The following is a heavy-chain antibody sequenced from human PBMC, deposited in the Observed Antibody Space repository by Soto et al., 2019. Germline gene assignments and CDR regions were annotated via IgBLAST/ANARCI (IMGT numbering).Heavy chain of an antibody. Sequence: PGGSLRLSCAASGFTFSSYAMHWVRQAPGKGLEWVAVISYDGSNKYYADSVKGRFTISRDNSKNTLYLQMNSLRAEDTAVYYCARGDYDFWGIGMDVWGQGTTVTVSS. CDR1: GFTFSSYA. CDR2: ISYDGSNK. D-gene: IGHD3-3*01. CDR3: ARGDYDFWGIGMDV. V-gene: IGHV3-30-3*01. J-gene: IGHJ6*02.